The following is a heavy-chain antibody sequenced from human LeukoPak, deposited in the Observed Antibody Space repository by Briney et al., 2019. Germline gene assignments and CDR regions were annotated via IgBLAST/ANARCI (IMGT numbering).Heavy chain of an antibody. CDR3: ARWFGESYNWFDP. CDR1: GGSISSGSYY. V-gene: IGHV4-61*02. Sequence: PSETLSLTCTVSGGSISSGSYYWSWIRQPAGKGLEWIGRIYTSGGTNYNPSLKSRVTISVDTSKNQFSLKLSSVTAADTAVYYCARWFGESYNWFDPWGQGTLVTVSS. CDR2: IYTSGGT. D-gene: IGHD3-10*01. J-gene: IGHJ5*02.